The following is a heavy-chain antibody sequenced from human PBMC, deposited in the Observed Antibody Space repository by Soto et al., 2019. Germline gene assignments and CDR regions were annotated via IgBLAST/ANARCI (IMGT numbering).Heavy chain of an antibody. CDR2: MNPNSGNT. J-gene: IGHJ6*03. CDR1: GYTFTSYD. V-gene: IGHV1-8*01. Sequence: QVQLVQSGAEVKKPGASVKVSCKASGYTFTSYDINWVRQSTGQGLEWMGWMNPNSGNTGYAQKLQVRVTMTRNTSISTAYMELSSLRSEDTAVYYCARGRPGSSWFVYYYYYMDVWGKGTTVTVSS. CDR3: ARGRPGSSWFVYYYYYMDV. D-gene: IGHD6-13*01.